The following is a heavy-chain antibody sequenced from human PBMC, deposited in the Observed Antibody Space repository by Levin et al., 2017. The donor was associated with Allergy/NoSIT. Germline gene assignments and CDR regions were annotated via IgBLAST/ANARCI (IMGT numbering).Heavy chain of an antibody. CDR2: ITWNSGSI. J-gene: IGHJ4*02. CDR3: AKDISGSYHGNYFDY. V-gene: IGHV3-9*01. CDR1: GFTFDDYA. Sequence: GGSLRLSCAASGFTFDDYAMHWVRQAPGKGLEWVSGITWNSGSIGYADSVQGRFTISRDNANHALHLHMNSLRAEDTALYYCAKDISGSYHGNYFDYWGQGTLVTVSS. D-gene: IGHD1-26*01.